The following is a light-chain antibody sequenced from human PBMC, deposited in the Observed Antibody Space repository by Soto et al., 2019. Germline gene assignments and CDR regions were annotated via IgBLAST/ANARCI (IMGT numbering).Light chain of an antibody. V-gene: IGKV1-5*01. CDR1: QSINRW. CDR3: QQFHSFPIT. Sequence: GDRVTITCRASQSINRWLAWYQQKPGKAPKLLINDASSLESGVPSRFSGRGSGTEFTLTISSLQPDDFATYYCQQFHSFPITVGQGTRLDVK. J-gene: IGKJ5*01. CDR2: DAS.